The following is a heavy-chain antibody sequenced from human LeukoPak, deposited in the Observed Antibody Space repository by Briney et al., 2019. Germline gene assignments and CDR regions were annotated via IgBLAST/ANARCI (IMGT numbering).Heavy chain of an antibody. CDR3: LTSSFDR. CDR2: ISSNSDTI. Sequence: PGGSLRLSCAASDFTLGDYDIHWVRQAPGEGPEWVSTISSNSDTIAYADSVRGRITVSRDNTKNSLYLQMNSPRVEDTAMYYCLTSSFDRWGQGTLVTVSS. V-gene: IGHV3-9*01. CDR1: DFTLGDYD. J-gene: IGHJ4*02.